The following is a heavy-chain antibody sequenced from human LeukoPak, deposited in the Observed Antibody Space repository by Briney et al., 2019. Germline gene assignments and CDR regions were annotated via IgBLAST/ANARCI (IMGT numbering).Heavy chain of an antibody. CDR2: INPNSGGT. CDR1: GYTFTGYY. J-gene: IGHJ4*02. CDR3: ARSARIAVAGGVLGY. D-gene: IGHD6-19*01. V-gene: IGHV1-2*02. Sequence: ASVKVSCKASGYTFTGYYMHWVRQAPGQGLEWMGWINPNSGGTNYAKMFEGRVTMTRDTYISTAYMELSRLRSDDTAVYYCARSARIAVAGGVLGYWGQGTLVTVSS.